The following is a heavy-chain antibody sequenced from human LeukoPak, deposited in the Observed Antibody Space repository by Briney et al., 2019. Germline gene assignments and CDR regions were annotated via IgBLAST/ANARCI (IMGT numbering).Heavy chain of an antibody. V-gene: IGHV1-2*02. J-gene: IGHJ4*02. Sequence: ASVKVSCKASGYTFTAYAMIWVRQAPGQGLEWMGWINANTGVTHYAVKFQGRVTITRDTSISTVYMDLSSLQSDDTAVYYCARDHNWGPDYWGQGTLVLVSS. D-gene: IGHD7-27*01. CDR3: ARDHNWGPDY. CDR2: INANTGVT. CDR1: GYTFTAYA.